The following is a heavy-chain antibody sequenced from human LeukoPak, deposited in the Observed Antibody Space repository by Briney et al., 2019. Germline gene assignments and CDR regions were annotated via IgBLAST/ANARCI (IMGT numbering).Heavy chain of an antibody. Sequence: ASVKVSCKASGGTFSSYVISWVRQAPGQGLEWMGGIIPIFGTANYVQKFQGRVTITADESTSTAYMELSSLRSEDTAVYYCARSPILTGTTLGYAFDIWGQGTMVTVSS. J-gene: IGHJ3*02. CDR1: GGTFSSYV. D-gene: IGHD1-20*01. CDR2: IIPIFGTA. V-gene: IGHV1-69*13. CDR3: ARSPILTGTTLGYAFDI.